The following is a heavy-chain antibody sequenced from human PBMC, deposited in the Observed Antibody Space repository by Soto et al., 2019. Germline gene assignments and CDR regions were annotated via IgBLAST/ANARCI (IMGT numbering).Heavy chain of an antibody. D-gene: IGHD2-21*02. J-gene: IGHJ5*02. Sequence: GASVKVSCKASGYTFTGYYMHWVRQAPGQGLEWMGWINPNSGGTNYAQKFQGWVTMTRDTSISTAYMELSRLRSDDTAVYYCARGGPVVVTAIINWFDPWGQGTLVTSPQ. CDR1: GYTFTGYY. V-gene: IGHV1-2*04. CDR3: ARGGPVVVTAIINWFDP. CDR2: INPNSGGT.